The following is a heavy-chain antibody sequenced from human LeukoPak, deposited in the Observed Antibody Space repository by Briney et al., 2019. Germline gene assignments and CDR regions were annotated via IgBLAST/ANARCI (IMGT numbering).Heavy chain of an antibody. CDR3: ARAKPNWFDP. CDR2: INHSGST. Sequence: SETLSLTCAVYGGSFSGYYWSWIRQPPGKGLEWIGEINHSGSTNYNPSLKSRATISVDTSKSQFSLKLSFVSAAGTAVYYCARAKPNWFDPWGQGTLVTVSS. D-gene: IGHD1-14*01. V-gene: IGHV4-34*01. CDR1: GGSFSGYY. J-gene: IGHJ5*02.